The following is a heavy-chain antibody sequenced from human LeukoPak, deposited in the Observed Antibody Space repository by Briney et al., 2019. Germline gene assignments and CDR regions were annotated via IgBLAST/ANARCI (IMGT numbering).Heavy chain of an antibody. V-gene: IGHV5-51*01. D-gene: IGHD1-26*01. J-gene: IGHJ3*02. Sequence: GESLKISCKGSGYSFTSYWIGWVRQMPGKGLEWMGIIYPGDSDTRYSPSFRGQVTISADKSISTAYLQWSSLKASDTAMYYCASRFIVGATQAQDAFDIWGQGTMVTVSS. CDR3: ASRFIVGATQAQDAFDI. CDR1: GYSFTSYW. CDR2: IYPGDSDT.